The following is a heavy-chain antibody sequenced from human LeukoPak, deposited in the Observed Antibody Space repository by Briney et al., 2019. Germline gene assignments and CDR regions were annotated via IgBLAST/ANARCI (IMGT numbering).Heavy chain of an antibody. CDR1: GGSFGVYS. CDR3: ASHYGSGSYYNLSDY. V-gene: IGHV4-59*12. CDR2: IFHSGSE. D-gene: IGHD3-10*01. J-gene: IGHJ4*02. Sequence: SETLSLTCTVSGGSFGVYSWSWIRQPPGKRLEWIGYIFHSGSEIYNPSLKSRVTMSLDTSTSQFSLRLSSVTAADTAVYYCASHYGSGSYYNLSDYWGQGTLVTVSS.